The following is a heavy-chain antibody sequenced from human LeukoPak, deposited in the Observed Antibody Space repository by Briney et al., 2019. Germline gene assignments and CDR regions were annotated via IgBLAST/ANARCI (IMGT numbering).Heavy chain of an antibody. CDR2: ISSTSSTI. Sequence: GGSLRLXCAASGSTFSSYSMNWVRQAPGKGLEWVSYISSTSSTIYYADSVKGRFTISRDNAKNSLYLQMNSLRAEDTAVYYCARGLAVAGTWYFDYWGQGTLVTVSS. CDR3: ARGLAVAGTWYFDY. V-gene: IGHV3-48*01. J-gene: IGHJ4*02. D-gene: IGHD6-19*01. CDR1: GSTFSSYS.